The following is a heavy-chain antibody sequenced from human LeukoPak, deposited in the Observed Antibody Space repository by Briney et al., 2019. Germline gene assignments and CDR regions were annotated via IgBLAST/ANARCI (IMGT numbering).Heavy chain of an antibody. V-gene: IGHV3-9*01. Sequence: PGGSLRLSCAASGFTFDDYAMHWVRQAPGKGLEWVSRISCNSGSIGYADSVKGRFTISRDNAKNSLYLQMNSLRAEDTALYYCAKDIGYIGAHYYFDYWGQGTLVTVSS. CDR2: ISCNSGSI. D-gene: IGHD5-24*01. CDR3: AKDIGYIGAHYYFDY. CDR1: GFTFDDYA. J-gene: IGHJ4*02.